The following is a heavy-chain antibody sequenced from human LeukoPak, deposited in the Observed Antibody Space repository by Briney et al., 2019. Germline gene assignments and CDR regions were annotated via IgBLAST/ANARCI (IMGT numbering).Heavy chain of an antibody. D-gene: IGHD3-10*01. CDR1: GFTFSGYW. CDR3: ARMGPYGSGSYAVDY. J-gene: IGHJ4*02. Sequence: GGSLRLSCAASGFTFSGYWMHWVRQAPGKGLVWVSRINGDGSSTSYADSVKGRFTISRDNAKNTLYLQMNSLRAEDTAVYYCARMGPYGSGSYAVDYWGQGTLVTVSS. CDR2: INGDGSST. V-gene: IGHV3-74*01.